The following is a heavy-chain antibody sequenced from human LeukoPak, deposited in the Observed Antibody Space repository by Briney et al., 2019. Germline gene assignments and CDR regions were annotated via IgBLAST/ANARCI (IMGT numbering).Heavy chain of an antibody. Sequence: ASVKVSCKASGYTFTSYDINWVRQATGQGLEGMGWINPNSGRTNYAHNFQGRVTLTRDPSISTAYMELTGLTSNDTGVYYCARTREYSSTWFFPPFDPWGQGTLVTVSS. CDR1: GYTFTSYD. D-gene: IGHD6-13*01. CDR2: INPNSGRT. CDR3: ARTREYSSTWFFPPFDP. J-gene: IGHJ5*02. V-gene: IGHV1-2*02.